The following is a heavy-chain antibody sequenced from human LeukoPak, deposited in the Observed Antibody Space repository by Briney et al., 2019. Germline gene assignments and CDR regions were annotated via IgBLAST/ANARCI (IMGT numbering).Heavy chain of an antibody. CDR1: AGSIISGGYY. CDR2: IYYSGST. Sequence: TLSLTSTVSAGSIISGGYYWCWIRQHPGKGLEWIGYIYYSGSTYYNPSLKSRVTISVDTSKNQFSLKLSSVTAADTAVYYCARASDDILTGGSDYWGQGTLVTVSS. CDR3: ARASDDILTGGSDY. J-gene: IGHJ4*02. D-gene: IGHD3-9*01. V-gene: IGHV4-31*03.